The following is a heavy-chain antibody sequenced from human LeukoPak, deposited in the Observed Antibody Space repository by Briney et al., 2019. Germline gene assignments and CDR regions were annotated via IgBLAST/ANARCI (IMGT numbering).Heavy chain of an antibody. CDR2: ISGSGGST. Sequence: PGGSLRLSCAASGFNFESYSMNWVRQAPGKGLEWVSAISGSGGSTYYADSVKGRFTISRDNSKNTLYLQMNSLRAEDTAVYYCARGGSYLSAFDIWGQGTMVTVSS. V-gene: IGHV3-23*01. D-gene: IGHD1-26*01. CDR3: ARGGSYLSAFDI. CDR1: GFNFESYS. J-gene: IGHJ3*02.